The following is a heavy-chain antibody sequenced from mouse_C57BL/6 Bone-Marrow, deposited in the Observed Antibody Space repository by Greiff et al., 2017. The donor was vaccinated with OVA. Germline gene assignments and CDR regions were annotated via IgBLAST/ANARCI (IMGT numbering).Heavy chain of an antibody. Sequence: EVKLVESGPGLVKPSQTVFLTCTVTGISITTGNYRWSWIRQFPGNKLEWIGYIYYSGTITYNPSLTSRTTITRDTPKNQFFLEMNSLTAEDTATYYCARGITTDYYAMDYWGQGTSVTVSS. V-gene: IGHV3-5*01. CDR1: GISITTGNYR. CDR3: ARGITTDYYAMDY. J-gene: IGHJ4*01. D-gene: IGHD1-1*01. CDR2: IYYSGTI.